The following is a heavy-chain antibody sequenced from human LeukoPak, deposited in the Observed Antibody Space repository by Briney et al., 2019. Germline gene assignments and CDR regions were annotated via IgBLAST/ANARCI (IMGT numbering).Heavy chain of an antibody. CDR3: ARDPLRRFDY. V-gene: IGHV3-30*02. CDR2: IRYDGSNK. CDR1: GFTFSSYG. J-gene: IGHJ4*02. Sequence: PGGSRRLSCAASGFTFSSYGMHWVRQAPGKGLEWVAFIRYDGSNKYYADSVKGRFTISRDNSKNTLYLQMNSLRAEDTAVYYCARDPLRRFDYWGQGTLVTVSS.